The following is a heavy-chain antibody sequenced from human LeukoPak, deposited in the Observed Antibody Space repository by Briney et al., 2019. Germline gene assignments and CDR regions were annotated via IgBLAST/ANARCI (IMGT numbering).Heavy chain of an antibody. CDR2: IIPIFGTA. CDR3: AGGYSSSPYYYHYYYMDV. D-gene: IGHD6-6*01. J-gene: IGHJ6*03. Sequence: SVKVSCKASGGTFSSYAISWVRQAPGQGLEWMGGIIPIFGTANYAQKFQGRVTITTDESTSTAYMELSSLRSEDTAVYYCAGGYSSSPYYYHYYYMDVWGKGTTVTVSS. CDR1: GGTFSSYA. V-gene: IGHV1-69*05.